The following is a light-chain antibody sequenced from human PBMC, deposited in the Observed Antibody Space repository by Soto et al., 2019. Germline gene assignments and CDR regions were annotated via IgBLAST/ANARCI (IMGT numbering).Light chain of an antibody. V-gene: IGLV2-14*01. J-gene: IGLJ2*01. Sequence: QSVLTQPASVSGSPRQSITISCTGTSSDVGGYSYVSWYQQLPGKAPKLMIYEVSNRPSGVSNRFSGSKSGNTASLTISGLQAEDEADYYCSSYTSSSTLVFGGGTKVTVL. CDR3: SSYTSSSTLV. CDR1: SSDVGGYSY. CDR2: EVS.